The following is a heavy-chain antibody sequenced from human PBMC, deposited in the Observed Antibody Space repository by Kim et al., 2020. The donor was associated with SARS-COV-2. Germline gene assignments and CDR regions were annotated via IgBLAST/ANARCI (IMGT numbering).Heavy chain of an antibody. CDR3: ARRQGWLRLTFDY. D-gene: IGHD5-12*01. V-gene: IGHV5-51*01. Sequence: YSPSFQGQVTISADKSISTAYLQWSSLKASDTAMYYCARRQGWLRLTFDYWGQGTLVTVSS. J-gene: IGHJ4*02.